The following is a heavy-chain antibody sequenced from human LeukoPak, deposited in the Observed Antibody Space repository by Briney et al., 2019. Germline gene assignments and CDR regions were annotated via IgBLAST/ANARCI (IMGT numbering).Heavy chain of an antibody. CDR2: IFYGGGT. CDR3: ARQVATAAADTRGYFDY. J-gene: IGHJ4*02. D-gene: IGHD6-25*01. CDR1: GGSISSSSDY. V-gene: IGHV4-39*01. Sequence: SETLSLTCIVSGGSISSSSDYWGWIRQAPQKGLEWVGSIFYGGGTHYNPSLKGRATISVDTSKSQFSLKLRSVTAADAAVYFCARQVATAAADTRGYFDYWGQGTVVTVSS.